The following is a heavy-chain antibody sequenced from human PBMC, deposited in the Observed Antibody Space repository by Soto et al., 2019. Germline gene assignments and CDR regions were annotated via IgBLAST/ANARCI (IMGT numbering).Heavy chain of an antibody. CDR1: GFTFSNAW. CDR3: TSGPHYCSSTSCPPGVLFDY. D-gene: IGHD2-2*01. J-gene: IGHJ4*02. V-gene: IGHV3-15*01. Sequence: PGGSLRLSCAASGFTFSNAWMSWVRQAPGKGQEWVGRIKSKTDGGTTDYAAPVKGRITISRDDSKNTLNLQMNSLKNENTAVYFFTSGPHYCSSTSCPPGVLFDYWGQGTLVTVSS. CDR2: IKSKTDGGTT.